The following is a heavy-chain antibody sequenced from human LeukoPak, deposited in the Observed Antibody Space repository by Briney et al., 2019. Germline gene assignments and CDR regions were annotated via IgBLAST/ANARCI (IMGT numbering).Heavy chain of an antibody. CDR1: GCSTSSSNFN. CDR3: VKTSDGYTSFDY. CDR2: SLVSESA. D-gene: IGHD5-24*01. V-gene: IGHV4-31*03. J-gene: IGHJ4*02. Sequence: PSETLSLTCSVSGCSTSSSNFNWSCVRQHPGKGLEWIGLSLVSESAGYNPTLKSRITMSVDTPKNQVSLTIKSVTRPNATVYYCVKTSDGYTSFDYWGPGTPVTVSS.